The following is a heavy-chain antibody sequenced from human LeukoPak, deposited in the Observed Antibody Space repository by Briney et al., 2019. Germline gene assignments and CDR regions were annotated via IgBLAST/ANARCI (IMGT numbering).Heavy chain of an antibody. Sequence: GGSLRLSCAASGFTVSSNYMSWVRQAPGKGLGWVSVIYSAGSTFYADSVKGRFTISRDNSQNMVYLQMNSLRAEDTAVYYCARDRAYSYGYAYYFEDWGQGTLVTVSS. D-gene: IGHD5-18*01. J-gene: IGHJ4*02. CDR2: IYSAGST. V-gene: IGHV3-66*01. CDR3: ARDRAYSYGYAYYFED. CDR1: GFTVSSNY.